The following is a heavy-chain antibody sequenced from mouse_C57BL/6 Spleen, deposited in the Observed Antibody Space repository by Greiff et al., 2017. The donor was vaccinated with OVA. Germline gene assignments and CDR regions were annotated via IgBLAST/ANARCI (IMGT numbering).Heavy chain of an antibody. J-gene: IGHJ4*01. CDR1: GYSITSGYY. V-gene: IGHV3-6*01. CDR2: ISYDGSN. D-gene: IGHD1-1*01. Sequence: EVKLQESGPGLVKPSQSLSLTCSVTGYSITSGYYWNWIRQFPGNKLEWMGYISYDGSNNYNPSLKNRISITRDTSKNQFFLKLNSVTTEDTATYYCAREPNYYGSSYDYAMDYWGQGTSVTVSS. CDR3: AREPNYYGSSYDYAMDY.